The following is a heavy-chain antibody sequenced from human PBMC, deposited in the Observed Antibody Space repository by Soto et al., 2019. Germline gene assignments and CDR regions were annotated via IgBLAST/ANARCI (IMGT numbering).Heavy chain of an antibody. Sequence: PSETLSLTCTVSGGSISSSSYYWGWIRQPPGKGLEWIGSIYYSGNTYYNPSLKSRVTISVDTSKNQFSLNLSSVTAADTAVYYCAVHKTVAHYYFDYWGQGTLVTVSS. CDR3: AVHKTVAHYYFDY. D-gene: IGHD6-19*01. J-gene: IGHJ4*02. V-gene: IGHV4-39*01. CDR1: GGSISSSSYY. CDR2: IYYSGNT.